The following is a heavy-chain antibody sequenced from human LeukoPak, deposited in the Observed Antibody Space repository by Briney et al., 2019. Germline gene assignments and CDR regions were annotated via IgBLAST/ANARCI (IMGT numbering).Heavy chain of an antibody. CDR1: GFTFSSYA. D-gene: IGHD6-19*01. CDR2: ISYDGSNK. CDR3: ARPETDSSCWYYYYGMDV. Sequence: SLRLSCAASGFTFSSYAMHWVRQAPGKGLEWVAVISYDGSNKYYADSVKGRFTISRDNSKNTLYLQMNSLRAEDTAVYYCARPETDSSCWYYYYGMDVLGQGTTVNVSS. J-gene: IGHJ6*02. V-gene: IGHV3-30*04.